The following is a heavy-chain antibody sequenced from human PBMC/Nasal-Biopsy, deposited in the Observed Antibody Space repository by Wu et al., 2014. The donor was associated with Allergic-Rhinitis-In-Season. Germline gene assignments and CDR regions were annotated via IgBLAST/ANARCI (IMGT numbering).Heavy chain of an antibody. CDR1: GYTFSDYS. V-gene: IGHV3-48*01. J-gene: IGHJ4*02. Sequence: LRLSCVGSGYTFSDYSMNWVRQAPGKGLEWVSYIRTSGSTIYYADSVKGRFTISRDNTRNSLYLQMNSLRGEDTAVYYCARHHSGYCSSTSCYGGDFDYWGQGKPLVTVSS. CDR3: ARHHSGYCSSTSCYGGDFDY. D-gene: IGHD2-2*01. CDR2: IRTSGSTI.